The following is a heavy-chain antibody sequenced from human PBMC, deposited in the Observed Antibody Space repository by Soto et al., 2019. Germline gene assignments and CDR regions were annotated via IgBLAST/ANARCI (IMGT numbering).Heavy chain of an antibody. Sequence: GGSLRLSCTASGFTFSHYSMHWVRQAPGKGLEWVAVISFDGGYKYYADYVKGRFTISRDNSRNMLSLQLNSLRVDDTAVYYCAREYDAMDIWGQGTTVTVSS. CDR1: GFTFSHYS. CDR3: AREYDAMDI. CDR2: ISFDGGYK. D-gene: IGHD2-8*01. V-gene: IGHV3-30-3*01. J-gene: IGHJ6*02.